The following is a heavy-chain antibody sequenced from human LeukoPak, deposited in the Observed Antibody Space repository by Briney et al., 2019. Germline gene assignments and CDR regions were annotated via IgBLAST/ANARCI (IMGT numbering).Heavy chain of an antibody. CDR3: AREVPLYGDYAVFDY. D-gene: IGHD4-17*01. Sequence: SETLSLTCTVSGGSITYNQWTWIRQPAGKGLEWIGRVHTSGRTNYNPSLKSRVTISVDTFKNQLSLNLNSVTDADTAVYYCAREVPLYGDYAVFDYWGQGTPVTVSS. CDR2: VHTSGRT. CDR1: GGSITYNQ. V-gene: IGHV4-4*07. J-gene: IGHJ4*02.